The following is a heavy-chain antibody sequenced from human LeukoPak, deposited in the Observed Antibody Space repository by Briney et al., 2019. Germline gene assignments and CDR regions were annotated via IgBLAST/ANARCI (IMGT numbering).Heavy chain of an antibody. CDR1: GFTFTNYG. CDR2: IRQAEINK. V-gene: IGHV3-30*02. D-gene: IGHD2/OR15-2a*01. J-gene: IGHJ6*02. Sequence: GGSLRLSCAASGFTFTNYGYHWVRQALGKGLEWVAFIRQAEINKYYGDSVKGRLIISRDNSKNTVDLQMNSLRAEDTAVYYCARDGEYGGMDVWGQGTTVTVSS. CDR3: ARDGEYGGMDV.